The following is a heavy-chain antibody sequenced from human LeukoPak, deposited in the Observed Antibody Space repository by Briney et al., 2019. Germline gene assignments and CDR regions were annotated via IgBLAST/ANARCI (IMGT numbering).Heavy chain of an antibody. J-gene: IGHJ4*02. CDR3: GNNYGDDGGN. D-gene: IGHD4-17*01. CDR1: GGSFSGYY. Sequence: SETLSLTCAVYGGSFSGYYWSWIRQPPGKALEWIGEVNHSGSTNYNPSLKSRVTISVDTSKNQFSLKLSSVTAADTAVYYCGNNYGDDGGNWGQGTLVTVSS. CDR2: VNHSGST. V-gene: IGHV4-34*01.